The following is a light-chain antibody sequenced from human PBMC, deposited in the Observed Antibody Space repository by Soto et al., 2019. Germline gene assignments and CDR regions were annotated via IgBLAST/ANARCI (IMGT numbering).Light chain of an antibody. CDR1: QGISSD. J-gene: IGKJ1*01. V-gene: IGKV1-6*01. Sequence: AIQMTQSPSSLSASVGDRVTITCRASQGISSDLGWYQQKPGKAPKLLIYAASSLESGVPARFSGSGSGTDFTLTISSLQPEDFAPYYCLQDYSGPRTLGQGTKVEIK. CDR2: AAS. CDR3: LQDYSGPRT.